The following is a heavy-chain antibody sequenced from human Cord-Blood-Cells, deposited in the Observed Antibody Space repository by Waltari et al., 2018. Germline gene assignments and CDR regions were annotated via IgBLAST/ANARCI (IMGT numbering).Heavy chain of an antibody. CDR1: GGTFSSYA. D-gene: IGHD2-2*02. CDR2: IILILGTA. V-gene: IGHV1-69*01. Sequence: QVQLVQSGAEVKKPGSSVTVSCKASGGTFSSYAISWVRQAPGKGLEGMGGIILILGTANYAQKFQGRVTIPADESTSTAYMGRSSLRSEDTAVYYCARSPHIPAVTALGAFDIWGQGTMVTVSS. J-gene: IGHJ3*02. CDR3: ARSPHIPAVTALGAFDI.